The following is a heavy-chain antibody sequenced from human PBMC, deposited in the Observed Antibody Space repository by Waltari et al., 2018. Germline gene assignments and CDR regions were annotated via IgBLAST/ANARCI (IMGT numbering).Heavy chain of an antibody. D-gene: IGHD2-2*02. J-gene: IGHJ6*02. CDR1: GGSFSGYY. CDR2: INHSGST. Sequence: QVQLQQWGAGLLKPSETLSLTCAVYGGSFSGYYWSWIRQPPGKALEGVGDINHSGSTNYNPSLKSRVTISVDTSKNQFSLKLSSVTAADTAVYYCARGRVGGYCSSTSCYRASSYYYYGMDVWGQGTTVTVSS. CDR3: ARGRVGGYCSSTSCYRASSYYYYGMDV. V-gene: IGHV4-34*01.